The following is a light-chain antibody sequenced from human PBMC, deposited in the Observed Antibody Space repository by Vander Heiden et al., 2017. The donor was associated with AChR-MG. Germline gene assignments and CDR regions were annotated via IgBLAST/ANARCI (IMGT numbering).Light chain of an antibody. Sequence: QSVLPHPPSVSAAPGRTVTISCSGSSSNIGTNHVSWYQQFPGTAPKLLIFDNEKRPSGSPDRFSGSKSGTSATLGISGRQTGDEADYYCGAWDSSLDTGVFGTGTTVTV. CDR1: SSNIGTNH. J-gene: IGLJ1*01. V-gene: IGLV1-51*01. CDR2: DNE. CDR3: GAWDSSLDTGV.